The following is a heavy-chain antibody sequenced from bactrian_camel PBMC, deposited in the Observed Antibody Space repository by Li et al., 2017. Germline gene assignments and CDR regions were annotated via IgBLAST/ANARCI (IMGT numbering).Heavy chain of an antibody. CDR1: GLALNNYC. CDR3: AATISSGTCSGGYLFSSRY. CDR2: IDSGGTT. Sequence: HVQLVESGRESVQAGGSLRLSCEVSGLALNNYCVSWFRQAPGKEHEGVAAIDSGGTTSYANSVKGRLTISRDSARNTVYLQMNSLNPEDTAMYYCAATISSGTCSGGYLFSSRYRGQGTQVTVS. J-gene: IGHJ4*01. D-gene: IGHD2*01. V-gene: IGHV3S26*01.